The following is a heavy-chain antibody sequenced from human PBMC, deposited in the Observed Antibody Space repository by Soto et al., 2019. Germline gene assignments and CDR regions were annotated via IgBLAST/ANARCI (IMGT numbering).Heavy chain of an antibody. D-gene: IGHD3-3*01. J-gene: IGHJ4*02. V-gene: IGHV3-23*01. Sequence: EVQLLASGGGLVQPGGSLRLSCAASGFPFSSYAMSWVRQAPGKGLEWVSAIGGSGGDTFYADSVKGRFTVSRDNAESTLSLQLNSLRVEDTAIYYCARRTWRGRADYWGQGILVTVSS. CDR2: IGGSGGDT. CDR3: ARRTWRGRADY. CDR1: GFPFSSYA.